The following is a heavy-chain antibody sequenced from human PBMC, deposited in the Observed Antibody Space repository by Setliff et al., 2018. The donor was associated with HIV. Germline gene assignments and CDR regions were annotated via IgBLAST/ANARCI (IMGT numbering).Heavy chain of an antibody. CDR2: ISWDGGST. J-gene: IGHJ6*02. D-gene: IGHD3-10*01. Sequence: GGSLSLSCAASGFTFDDYAMHWVRQAPGKGLEWVSLISWDGGSTYYADSVKGRFTISRDNSKNSLYLQMNSLRAEDTALYYCAKDTNYGSGSYRFYGGMDVWGQGTTVTVSS. CDR3: AKDTNYGSGSYRFYGGMDV. V-gene: IGHV3-43D*03. CDR1: GFTFDDYA.